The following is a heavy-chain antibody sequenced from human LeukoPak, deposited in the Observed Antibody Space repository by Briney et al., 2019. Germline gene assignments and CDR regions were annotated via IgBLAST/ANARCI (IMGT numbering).Heavy chain of an antibody. CDR1: GFSLSSYA. Sequence: GGSLRLSCAASGFSLSSYAMSWVRQAPGKGLEWVSTISGSGGSTYYADSVKGRFIISRDNSKNTLYLQMNSLRAEDTAVYYCAKSVYDRYYGSGSYGTYYFDYWGQGTLVTVSS. J-gene: IGHJ4*02. CDR3: AKSVYDRYYGSGSYGTYYFDY. V-gene: IGHV3-23*01. D-gene: IGHD3-10*01. CDR2: ISGSGGST.